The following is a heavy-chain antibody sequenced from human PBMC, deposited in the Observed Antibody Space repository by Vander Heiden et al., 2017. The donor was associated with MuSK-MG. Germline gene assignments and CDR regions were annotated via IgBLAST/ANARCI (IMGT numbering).Heavy chain of an antibody. CDR1: GGTFSIYA. CDR3: ARDNWKEVASAAGGYYYYGMDV. CDR2: IIPIFGTA. V-gene: IGHV1-69*01. D-gene: IGHD6-13*01. Sequence: QVQLVQSGAEVKKPGSSVKVSCKASGGTFSIYAISWVRQAPGQGLEWMGGIIPIFGTANYAQKFQGRVTITADESTSTAYMELSSLRSEDTAVYYCARDNWKEVASAAGGYYYYGMDVWGQGTTVTVSS. J-gene: IGHJ6*02.